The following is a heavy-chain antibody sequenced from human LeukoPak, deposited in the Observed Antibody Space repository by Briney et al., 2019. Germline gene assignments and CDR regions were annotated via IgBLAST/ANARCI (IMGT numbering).Heavy chain of an antibody. CDR2: VHYSGST. V-gene: IGHV4-59*08. CDR3: ATGRSIRYFDY. Sequence: SETLSLTCSVSGVSLFSYYWNWIRQPPGKGLEWIGYVHYSGSTNYNPSLKSRVTISVDTSKSQFSLKLSSATAADTAVYYCATGRSIRYFDYRDQGTLLTVSS. J-gene: IGHJ4*02. CDR1: GVSLFSYY. D-gene: IGHD3-9*01.